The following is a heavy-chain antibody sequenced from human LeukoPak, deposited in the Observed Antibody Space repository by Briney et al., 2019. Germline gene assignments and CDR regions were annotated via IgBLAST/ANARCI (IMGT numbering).Heavy chain of an antibody. CDR3: ARGREQLANI. Sequence: GASVKVSCKASGDTFSSYAISWVRQAPGQGLEWMGGIIPIFGTANYAQKFQGRVTITTDESTSTAYMELSSLRSEDTAVYYCARGREQLANIWGQGTLVTVSS. V-gene: IGHV1-69*05. J-gene: IGHJ4*02. CDR1: GDTFSSYA. CDR2: IIPIFGTA. D-gene: IGHD6-6*01.